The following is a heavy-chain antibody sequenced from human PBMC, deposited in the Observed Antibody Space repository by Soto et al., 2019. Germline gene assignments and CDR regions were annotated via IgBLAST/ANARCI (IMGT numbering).Heavy chain of an antibody. CDR1: GGSFSGYY. D-gene: IGHD6-13*01. J-gene: IGHJ4*02. V-gene: IGHV4-34*01. CDR3: ARAGSYSSSWWLDY. CDR2: INHSGST. Sequence: QVQLQQWGAGLLKPSETLSLTCAVYGGSFSGYYWSWIRQPPGKGLEWIGEINHSGSTNYNPSLKSRVTISVDTSKNQFSLKLSSVTAADTAVYYCARAGSYSSSWWLDYWGQGTLVTVSS.